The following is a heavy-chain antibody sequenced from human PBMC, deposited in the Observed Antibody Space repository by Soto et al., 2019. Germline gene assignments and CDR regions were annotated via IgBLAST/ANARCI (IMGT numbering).Heavy chain of an antibody. D-gene: IGHD3-3*01. CDR3: ARGADRAYYDFWSGYYTNYYYYGMDV. CDR1: GGTFSSYA. V-gene: IGHV1-69*13. Sequence: GASVKVSCKASGGTFSSYAISWVRQAPGQGLEWMGGIIPIFGTANYAQKFQGRVTITADESTSTAYMELSSLRSEDTAVYYCARGADRAYYDFWSGYYTNYYYYGMDVWGQGTTVTVSS. CDR2: IIPIFGTA. J-gene: IGHJ6*02.